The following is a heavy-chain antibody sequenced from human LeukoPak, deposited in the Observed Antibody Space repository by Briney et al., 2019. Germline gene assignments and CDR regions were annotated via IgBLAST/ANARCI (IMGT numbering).Heavy chain of an antibody. CDR3: ARGLSSYSSGWSFLFDY. J-gene: IGHJ4*02. CDR1: GYTFTGYY. D-gene: IGHD6-19*01. V-gene: IGHV1-2*02. Sequence: ASVKVSCKASGYTFTGYYMHWVRQAPGQGLERMGWINPNSGGTNYAQKFQGRVTMTRDTSISTAYTELSRLRSDDTAVYYCARGLSSYSSGWSFLFDYWGQRTLVTVSS. CDR2: INPNSGGT.